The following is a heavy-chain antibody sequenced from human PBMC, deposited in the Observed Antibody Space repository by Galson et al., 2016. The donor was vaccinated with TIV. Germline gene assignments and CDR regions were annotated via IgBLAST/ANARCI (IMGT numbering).Heavy chain of an antibody. V-gene: IGHV1-3*01. CDR2: INAGNDNT. D-gene: IGHD2-21*01. CDR3: ARPPYCGGDCFKYDS. CDR1: GYTFRIYA. J-gene: IGHJ4*02. Sequence: SVKVSCKASGYTFRIYAMHWVRQAPGQRLEWMECINAGNDNTKYSQRFQGRVTITRDTSANTAYMELSSLRSEDTAVYYCARPPYCGGDCFKYDSWGQGTLVTVSS.